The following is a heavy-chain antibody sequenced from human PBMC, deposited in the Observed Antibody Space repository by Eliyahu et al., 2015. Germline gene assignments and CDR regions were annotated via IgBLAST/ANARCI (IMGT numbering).Heavy chain of an antibody. CDR3: TRGKDYDFWSGYPQYYFDY. CDR2: IRSKAYGGTT. J-gene: IGHJ4*02. CDR1: GFTFGDYA. V-gene: IGHV3-49*04. Sequence: EVQLVESGGGLVQPGRSLRLSCTASGFTFGDYAMSWVRQAPGKGLEWVGFIRSKAYGGTTEYAASVKGRFTISRDDSKSIAYLQMNSLKTEDTAVYYCTRGKDYDFWSGYPQYYFDYWGQGTLVTVSS. D-gene: IGHD3-3*01.